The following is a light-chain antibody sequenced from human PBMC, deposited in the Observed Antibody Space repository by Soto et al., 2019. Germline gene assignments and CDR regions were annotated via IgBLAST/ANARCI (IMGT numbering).Light chain of an antibody. V-gene: IGKV1-16*01. CDR1: QGVGKY. J-gene: IGKJ2*01. CDR3: RHCNSYPQT. Sequence: DIQMTQSPSSLSASVGDRVTITCRASQGVGKYLAWFQQRPGQAPKSLIYATSTLQTGGPSRFSGRGSGTDFTLTISSLQPEDVATYYCRHCNSYPQTFGQGTKLEIK. CDR2: ATS.